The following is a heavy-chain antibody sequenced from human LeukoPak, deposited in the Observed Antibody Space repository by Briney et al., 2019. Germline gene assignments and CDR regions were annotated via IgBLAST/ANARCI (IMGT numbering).Heavy chain of an antibody. Sequence: PGGSLRLSCAASGFTFSSYGMHWVRHAPGKGLEWVAFIRYDGSNKYYADSVKGRFTISRDNSKNTLYLQMNSLRAKDTAVYYCAKSGYSGYAQVALVDYWGQGTLVTVSS. CDR2: IRYDGSNK. CDR3: AKSGYSGYAQVALVDY. D-gene: IGHD5-12*01. J-gene: IGHJ4*02. V-gene: IGHV3-30*02. CDR1: GFTFSSYG.